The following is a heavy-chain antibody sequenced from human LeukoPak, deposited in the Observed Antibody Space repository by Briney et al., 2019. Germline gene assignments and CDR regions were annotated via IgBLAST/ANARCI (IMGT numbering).Heavy chain of an antibody. CDR1: GFTFSSYA. CDR2: ISGSGGST. Sequence: GGSLRLSCAASGFTFSSYAMSWVRQAPGKGLEWVSAISGSGGSTYYADSVKGRFTISRDNSKNTLYLQMNSLRAEDTAVYYCAKGYCSSTSCYLGYWGQGTLVTVSS. V-gene: IGHV3-23*01. J-gene: IGHJ4*02. D-gene: IGHD2-2*01. CDR3: AKGYCSSTSCYLGY.